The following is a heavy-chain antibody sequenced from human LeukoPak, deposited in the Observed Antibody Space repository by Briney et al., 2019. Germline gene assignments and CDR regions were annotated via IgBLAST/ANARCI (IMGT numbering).Heavy chain of an antibody. CDR1: GGSISSSSYY. D-gene: IGHD5-18*01. Sequence: SETLSLTCTVSGGSISSSSYYWGWIRQPPGKGLEWIGSIYYSGSTYYNPSLKSRVTISVDTSKNQFSLKLSPVTAADTAVYYCVGYSYGRETFDYWGQGTLVTVSS. CDR3: VGYSYGRETFDY. J-gene: IGHJ4*02. V-gene: IGHV4-39*01. CDR2: IYYSGST.